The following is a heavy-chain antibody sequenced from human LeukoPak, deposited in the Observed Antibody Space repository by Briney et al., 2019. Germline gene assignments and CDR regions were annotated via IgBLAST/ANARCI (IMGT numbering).Heavy chain of an antibody. CDR2: INWNGGST. CDR1: GFTFSHAW. J-gene: IGHJ3*02. V-gene: IGHV3-20*04. Sequence: GGSLRLSCAASGFTFSHAWMIWVRQTPGKGLEWVSGINWNGGSTGYADSVKGRFTISRDNAKNSLYLQMNSLRAEDTALYYCARVMRYDQLDAFDIWGQGTMVTVSS. CDR3: ARVMRYDQLDAFDI. D-gene: IGHD2-2*01.